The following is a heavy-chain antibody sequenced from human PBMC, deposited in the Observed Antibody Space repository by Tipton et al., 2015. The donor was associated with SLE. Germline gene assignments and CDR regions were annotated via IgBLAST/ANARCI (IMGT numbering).Heavy chain of an antibody. V-gene: IGHV4-4*07. CDR2: IFCSGSA. J-gene: IGHJ5*02. D-gene: IGHD6-6*01. Sequence: TLSLTCTVSGGSVDGFYWTWIRQFADKGLEWVGRIFCSGSAIYNPSLQRRVTITVDTSKNQFSLKLTSVTAADSAVYYCARGGASSKWLDPWGQGILVTVSS. CDR1: GGSVDGFY. CDR3: ARGGASSKWLDP.